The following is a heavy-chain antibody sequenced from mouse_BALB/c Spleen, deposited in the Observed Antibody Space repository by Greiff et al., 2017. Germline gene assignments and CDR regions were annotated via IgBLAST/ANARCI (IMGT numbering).Heavy chain of an antibody. Sequence: EVQGVESGGGLVKLGGSLKLSCAASGFTFSSYYMSWVRQTPEKRLELVAAINSNGGSTYYPDTVKGRFTISRDNAKNTLYLQMSSLKSEDTALYYCARPDYYYGSSYWFAYWGQGTLVTVSA. CDR3: ARPDYYYGSSYWFAY. D-gene: IGHD1-1*01. CDR2: INSNGGST. V-gene: IGHV5-6-2*01. CDR1: GFTFSSYY. J-gene: IGHJ3*01.